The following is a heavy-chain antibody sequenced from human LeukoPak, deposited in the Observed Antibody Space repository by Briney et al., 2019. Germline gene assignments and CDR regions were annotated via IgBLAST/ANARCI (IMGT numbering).Heavy chain of an antibody. CDR1: GFTFSTSA. D-gene: IGHD3-3*01. CDR2: IVVGSGTT. CDR3: AAEGPHDFFDY. Sequence: SVKVSCKASGFTFSTSAVQWVRQARGQRLEWIGWIVVGSGTTHYALKFQERVTITRDVSTNTAYIELSSLRSEDTAVYYCAAEGPHDFFDYWGQGTLVTVSS. V-gene: IGHV1-58*01. J-gene: IGHJ4*02.